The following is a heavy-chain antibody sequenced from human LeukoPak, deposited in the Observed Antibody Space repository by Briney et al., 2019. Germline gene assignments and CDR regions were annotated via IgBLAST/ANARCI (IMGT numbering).Heavy chain of an antibody. V-gene: IGHV3-23*01. Sequence: GGSLRLSCAASGFIFSSYAMSWVRQAPGKGLEWVSAISGSGGSTYYADSGKGRFTISRDNSKNTLYLQMNSLRAEDTAVYYCAKAEGYDILTGLDYWGQGTLVTVSS. D-gene: IGHD3-9*01. CDR2: ISGSGGST. CDR3: AKAEGYDILTGLDY. CDR1: GFIFSSYA. J-gene: IGHJ4*02.